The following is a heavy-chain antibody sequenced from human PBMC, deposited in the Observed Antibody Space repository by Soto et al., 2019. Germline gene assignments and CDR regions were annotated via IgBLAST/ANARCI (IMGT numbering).Heavy chain of an antibody. V-gene: IGHV4-34*01. CDR1: GGSFSGYS. CDR2: INHSGTT. CDR3: ARARFDSWSHIYYGLDV. Sequence: QVQLQQWGGGLLKPSETLSLTCAVYGGSFSGYSWTWLRQPPGKGLEWIGEINHSGTTDYNPALKSRVPISVDTSKNQFSLRVTSVTAADTAVYYCARARFDSWSHIYYGLDVWGQGTTVTVSS. D-gene: IGHD3-3*01. J-gene: IGHJ6*02.